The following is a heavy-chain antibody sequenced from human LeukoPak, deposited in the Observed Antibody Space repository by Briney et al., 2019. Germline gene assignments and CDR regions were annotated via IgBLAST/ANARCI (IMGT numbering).Heavy chain of an antibody. CDR1: GYTFTSYG. CDR2: ISAYNGNT. D-gene: IGHD2-15*01. V-gene: IGHV1-18*01. CDR3: AREWYCSGGSCYSGAPDY. Sequence: ASVKVSCKASGYTFTSYGISWVRQAPGQGLEWMGWISAYNGNTNYAQKLQGRVTMTTDTSTGTAYMELTSLRSDDTAVYYCAREWYCSGGSCYSGAPDYWGQGTLVTVSS. J-gene: IGHJ4*02.